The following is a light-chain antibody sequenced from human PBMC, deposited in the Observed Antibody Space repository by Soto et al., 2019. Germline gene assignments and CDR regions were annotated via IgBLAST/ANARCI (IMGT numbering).Light chain of an antibody. CDR3: ETWDSNTHTV. CDR2: LEGSGSY. V-gene: IGLV4-60*02. Sequence: QSVLTQSSSASASLGSSVKLTCTLSIGHSSYIIAWHQQQPGKAPRYLMKLEGSGSYNKGSGVPDRFSGSSSGADRYLTISTLQFEAEADYYCETWDSNTHTVFGGGTKLTVL. J-gene: IGLJ3*02. CDR1: IGHSSYI.